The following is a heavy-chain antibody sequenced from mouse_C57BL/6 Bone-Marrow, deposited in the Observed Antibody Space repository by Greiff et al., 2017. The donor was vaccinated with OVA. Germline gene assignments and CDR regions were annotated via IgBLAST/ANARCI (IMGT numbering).Heavy chain of an antibody. J-gene: IGHJ4*01. D-gene: IGHD1-1*02. CDR1: GFTFSDYG. Sequence: EVHLVESGGGLVQPGGSLKLSCAASGFTFSDYGMAWVRQAPRKGPEWVAFISNLAYSIYYADTVTGRFTISRENAKNTLYLEMSGLRSEDTAMYYCARRGGAMDYWGQGTSVTVSS. CDR3: ARRGGAMDY. CDR2: ISNLAYSI. V-gene: IGHV5-15*01.